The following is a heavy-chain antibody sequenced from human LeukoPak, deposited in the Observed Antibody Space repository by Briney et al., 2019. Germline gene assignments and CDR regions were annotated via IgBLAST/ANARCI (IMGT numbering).Heavy chain of an antibody. J-gene: IGHJ5*02. V-gene: IGHV4-61*02. CDR1: GGSISSGDYY. D-gene: IGHD3-3*01. CDR2: IYTSGST. Sequence: PSQTLSLTCTVSGGSISSGDYYWSWIRQPAGKGLEWIGRIYTSGSTNYNPSLKSRVTISVDTSKNQFSLKLSSVTAADTAVYYCARDGVGTTYYDFWSGNGFDPWGQGTLVTVSS. CDR3: ARDGVGTTYYDFWSGNGFDP.